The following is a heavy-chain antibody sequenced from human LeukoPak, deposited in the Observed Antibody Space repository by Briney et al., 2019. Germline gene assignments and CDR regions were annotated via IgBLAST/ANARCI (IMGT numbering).Heavy chain of an antibody. V-gene: IGHV3-15*01. CDR1: GFTINNVW. CDR3: TTGTVGRDGYKGSWAY. D-gene: IGHD5-24*01. J-gene: IGHJ4*01. Sequence: GGSLRLSCAVSGFTINNVWMSWVRQAPGKGLEWVGRIKSKADGGTTDFPAVVKGRFSISRDDSRNTLYLQLNRLESEDTAVYYCTTGTVGRDGYKGSWAYWGQGTLVTVSS. CDR2: IKSKADGGTT.